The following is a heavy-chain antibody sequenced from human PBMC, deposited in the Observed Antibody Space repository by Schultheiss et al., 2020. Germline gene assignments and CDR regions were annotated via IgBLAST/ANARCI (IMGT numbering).Heavy chain of an antibody. J-gene: IGHJ3*02. CDR1: GFTFSGSA. D-gene: IGHD3-16*01. V-gene: IGHV3-73*01. CDR3: ARGGGPLPPTDAFDI. CDR2: IRSKANSYAT. Sequence: GGSLRLSCAASGFTFSGSAMHWVRQASGKGLEWVGPIRSKANSYATAYAASVKVRFTISRDDSKNTAYLQMNSLKTEDTAVYYCARGGGPLPPTDAFDIWGQGTMVTVSS.